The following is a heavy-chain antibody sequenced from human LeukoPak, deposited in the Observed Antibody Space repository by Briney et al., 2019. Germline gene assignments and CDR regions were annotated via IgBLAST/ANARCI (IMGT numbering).Heavy chain of an antibody. V-gene: IGHV3-33*08. D-gene: IGHD7-27*01. J-gene: IGHJ4*02. Sequence: GGSLRLPCGASGFTYSSYEMKWARQAPARGLVGVGDIGDDGTNKIYAESGKGRFTISRDNSKNWLYLEMNSLRAEDTAVYYCARDRSWGSQCYFDYWGQGTLVTVSS. CDR3: ARDRSWGSQCYFDY. CDR2: IGDDGTNK. CDR1: GFTYSSYE.